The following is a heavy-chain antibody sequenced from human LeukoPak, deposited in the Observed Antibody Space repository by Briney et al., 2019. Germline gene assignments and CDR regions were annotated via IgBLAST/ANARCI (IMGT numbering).Heavy chain of an antibody. CDR2: ISSSSSTI. V-gene: IGHV3-48*02. CDR3: ARDSEWELLRYYYYGMDV. J-gene: IGHJ6*02. D-gene: IGHD1-26*01. CDR1: GFTFSSYS. Sequence: GGSLRLSCAASGFTFSSYSMNWVRQAPGKGLEWVSYISSSSSTIYYADSVKGRFTISGDKAKNSLYLQMNSLRDEDTAVYYCARDSEWELLRYYYYGMDVWGQGTTVTVSS.